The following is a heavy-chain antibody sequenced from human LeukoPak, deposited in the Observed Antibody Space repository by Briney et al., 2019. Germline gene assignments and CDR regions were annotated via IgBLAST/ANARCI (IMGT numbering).Heavy chain of an antibody. Sequence: SVKVSCKASGGTFSSYTISWVRQAPGQGLEWMGRIIPILGIANYAQKFPGRVTITADKSTSTAYMELSSLRSEDTAVYYCARDGVVWGYYMDVWGKGTTVTVSS. CDR2: IIPILGIA. J-gene: IGHJ6*03. CDR3: ARDGVVWGYYMDV. CDR1: GGTFSSYT. D-gene: IGHD3-16*01. V-gene: IGHV1-69*04.